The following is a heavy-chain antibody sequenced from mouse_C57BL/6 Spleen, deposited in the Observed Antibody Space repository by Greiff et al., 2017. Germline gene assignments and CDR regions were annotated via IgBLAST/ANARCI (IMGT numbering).Heavy chain of an antibody. J-gene: IGHJ4*01. V-gene: IGHV1-9*01. D-gene: IGHD2-4*01. CDR2: ILPGSGST. CDR3: ARVGLRRYYAMDY. CDR1: GYTFTGYW. Sequence: VQLQQSGAELMKPGASVKLSCKATGYTFTGYWIEWVKQRPGHGLEWIGEILPGSGSTNYNEKFKGKATFTADTSSNTAYMQLSSLTTEDSAIYYCARVGLRRYYAMDYWGQGTSVTVSS.